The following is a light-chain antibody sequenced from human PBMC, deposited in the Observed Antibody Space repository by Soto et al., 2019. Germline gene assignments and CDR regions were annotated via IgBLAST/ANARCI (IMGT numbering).Light chain of an antibody. Sequence: QSVLTQPPSASGTLGQTVTISSSGSSSNIGTNYVSWYQQLPGTAPKLLIYGNNQRPSGVPDRFSGSRSGTSASLAISGLRSEDEADYYCAAWDDSLSGVVFGGGTKLTVL. J-gene: IGLJ3*02. CDR2: GNN. V-gene: IGLV1-47*01. CDR1: SSNIGTNY. CDR3: AAWDDSLSGVV.